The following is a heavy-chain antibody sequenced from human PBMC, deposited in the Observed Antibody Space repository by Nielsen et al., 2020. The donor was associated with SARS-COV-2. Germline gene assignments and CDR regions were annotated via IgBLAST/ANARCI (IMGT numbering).Heavy chain of an antibody. CDR3: ARELRVGMAINGPSDI. J-gene: IGHJ3*02. CDR1: GYSFTGYY. V-gene: IGHV1-2*02. D-gene: IGHD5-24*01. CDR2: INPDSGGT. Sequence: ASVKVSCKASGYSFTGYYIHWVRQAPGQGLEWMGWINPDSGGTDYAQKFQGRVTMTRDTSINTANMELSRLRSDDTAVYYCARELRVGMAINGPSDIWGQGTMVTVSS.